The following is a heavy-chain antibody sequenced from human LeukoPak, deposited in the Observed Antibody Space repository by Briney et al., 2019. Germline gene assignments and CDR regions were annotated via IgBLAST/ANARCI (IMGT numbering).Heavy chain of an antibody. CDR2: IYPGDSNT. Sequence: GESLKISCKGSEYTFTNYWIGWVRQLPGKGLECMGIIYPGDSNTRHSPPFQGQVTISVDKSINTAYLHWSSLKASDTAMYYCAREGFDFWGQGTLVTVSS. J-gene: IGHJ4*02. CDR3: AREGFDF. CDR1: EYTFTNYW. V-gene: IGHV5-51*01.